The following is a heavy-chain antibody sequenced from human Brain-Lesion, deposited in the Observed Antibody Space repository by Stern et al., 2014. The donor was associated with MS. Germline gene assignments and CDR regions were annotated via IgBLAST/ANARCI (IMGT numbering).Heavy chain of an antibody. V-gene: IGHV1-24*01. Sequence: QVQLVESGAEVKKPGASVKVSCKASGYTLTELSMHWVRQAPGKGLEWMGSFDPEDGETIYAQKFQGRVPMTEDTSTDTAYMELSSLRSEDTAVYYCATGDFRQQLVPGPYYFYGMDVWGQGTTVTVSS. D-gene: IGHD6-13*01. CDR3: ATGDFRQQLVPGPYYFYGMDV. J-gene: IGHJ6*02. CDR2: FDPEDGET. CDR1: GYTLTELS.